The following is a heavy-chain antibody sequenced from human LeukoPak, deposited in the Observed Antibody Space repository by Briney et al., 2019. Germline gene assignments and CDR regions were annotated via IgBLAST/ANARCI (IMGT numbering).Heavy chain of an antibody. D-gene: IGHD3-10*01. CDR3: AREPGYYFDY. Sequence: GRSLRLSCAASGFTFSSYAMHWVRQAPGKGLEWVAVISYDGSNKYYADSVKGRFTISRDNSKNTLYLQMNSLKTEDTAAYYCAREPGYYFDYWGQGTLVTVSS. J-gene: IGHJ4*02. CDR2: ISYDGSNK. CDR1: GFTFSSYA. V-gene: IGHV3-30-3*01.